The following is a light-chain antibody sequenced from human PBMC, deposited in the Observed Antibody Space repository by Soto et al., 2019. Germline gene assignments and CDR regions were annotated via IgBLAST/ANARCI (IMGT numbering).Light chain of an antibody. CDR3: SSYTSSSTPCV. CDR2: DVS. V-gene: IGLV2-14*01. Sequence: QSVLTQPASVSGSPGQSITISCTGTSSDVGIYNYVSWYQQHPGKAPELMIYDVSNRPSGVSNRFSGSKSDNTASLTISGLQAEDEADYYCSSYTSSSTPCVFGTGTKVTVL. J-gene: IGLJ1*01. CDR1: SSDVGIYNY.